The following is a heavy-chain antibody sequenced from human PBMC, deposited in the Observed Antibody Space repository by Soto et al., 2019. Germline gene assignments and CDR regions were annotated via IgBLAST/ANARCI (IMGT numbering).Heavy chain of an antibody. J-gene: IGHJ4*02. CDR3: ARDPLYGSGSYRSDY. CDR2: IKQDGSEK. CDR1: GFTFSSYW. Sequence: EVQLVESGGGLVQPGGSLRLSCAASGFTFSSYWMSWVRQAPGKGLEWVANIKQDGSEKYYVDSVKGRFTISRDNAKNSLYLQMNILRAEDTAVYYCARDPLYGSGSYRSDYWGQGTLVTVSS. V-gene: IGHV3-7*01. D-gene: IGHD3-10*01.